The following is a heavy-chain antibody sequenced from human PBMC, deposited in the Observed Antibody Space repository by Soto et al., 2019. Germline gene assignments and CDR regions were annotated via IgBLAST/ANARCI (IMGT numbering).Heavy chain of an antibody. J-gene: IGHJ4*02. V-gene: IGHV1-46*01. D-gene: IGHD3-10*01. CDR3: ARGLVPIWFGELSLYFDY. Sequence: ASVKVSCKASGYTFTSYYMHWVRQAPGQGLEWMGIINPSGGSTSYAQKFQGRVTMTRDTSTSTVYMELSSLRSEDTAVYYCARGLVPIWFGELSLYFDYWGQGTLVTVSS. CDR1: GYTFTSYY. CDR2: INPSGGST.